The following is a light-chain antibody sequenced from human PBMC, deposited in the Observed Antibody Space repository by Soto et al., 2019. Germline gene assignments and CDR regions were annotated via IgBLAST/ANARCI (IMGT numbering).Light chain of an antibody. J-gene: IGKJ1*01. CDR2: DAS. CDR3: QQFHSYSPT. V-gene: IGKV1-5*01. CDR1: QSVSSW. Sequence: DIQMTQSPSTLSASVVDRFTFTCRASQSVSSWLAWYQQKPGKAPKLLIYDASTLESGVPSRFSGSGSGTEFTLTITSLQPDDFATYYCQQFHSYSPTFGQGTKVDIK.